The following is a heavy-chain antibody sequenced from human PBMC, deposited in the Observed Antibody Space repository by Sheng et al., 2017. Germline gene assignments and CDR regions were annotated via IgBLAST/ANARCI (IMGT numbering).Heavy chain of an antibody. D-gene: IGHD5-12*01. Sequence: EVQVVESGGGLVEPGGSLRLSCAASGFTFSTFAMNWVRQAPGKALEWVACISGSSSYIFYADSVKGRFTISRDNANNSLYLQMNSLRGEDTAVYYCARVGDGYNWLPHYYGMDVVGP. CDR2: ISGSSSYI. J-gene: IGHJ6*02. CDR3: ARVGDGYNWLPHYYGMDV. CDR1: GFTFSTFA. V-gene: IGHV3-21*02.